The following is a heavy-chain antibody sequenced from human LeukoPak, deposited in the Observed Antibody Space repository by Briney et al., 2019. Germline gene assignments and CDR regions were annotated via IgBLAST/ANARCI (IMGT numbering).Heavy chain of an antibody. CDR3: ARGDIVVVPAATRQYYYYYYMDV. J-gene: IGHJ6*03. CDR2: MNPNSGNT. Sequence: GASVKVSCKASGYTFTSYDINWVRQATGQGLEWMGWMNPNSGNTGYAQKFQGRVTMTRNTSISTAYMELSSLRSEDTAVYYCARGDIVVVPAATRQYYYYYYMDVWGKGTTVTVSS. V-gene: IGHV1-8*01. CDR1: GYTFTSYD. D-gene: IGHD2-2*01.